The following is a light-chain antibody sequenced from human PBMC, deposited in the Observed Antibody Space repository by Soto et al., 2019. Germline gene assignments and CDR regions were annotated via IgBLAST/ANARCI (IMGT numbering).Light chain of an antibody. CDR2: GAS. Sequence: EIGLTQSPGTLSLSPGESATLSCMASQIVTTNMAWYQQRPGQAPRLLIYGASTRATGIPARSSGSGSGTEFTLTISSLQSEDFAVYYCQQYNNWPPVTFGGGTKVDI. J-gene: IGKJ4*01. CDR1: QIVTTN. CDR3: QQYNNWPPVT. V-gene: IGKV3-15*01.